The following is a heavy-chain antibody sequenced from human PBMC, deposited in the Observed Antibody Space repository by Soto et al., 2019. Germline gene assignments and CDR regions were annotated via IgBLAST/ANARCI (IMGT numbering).Heavy chain of an antibody. CDR3: AKGRSITMIVVVTDDAFDI. CDR2: ISGSGGGT. J-gene: IGHJ3*02. CDR1: GFTFSSYA. D-gene: IGHD3-22*01. V-gene: IGHV3-23*01. Sequence: PGGSLRLSCAASGFTFSSYAMSWVRQAPGKGLEWVSAISGSGGGTYYADSVKGRFTISRDNSKNTLYLQMNSLRAEDTAVYYCAKGRSITMIVVVTDDAFDIWGQGTMVTVSS.